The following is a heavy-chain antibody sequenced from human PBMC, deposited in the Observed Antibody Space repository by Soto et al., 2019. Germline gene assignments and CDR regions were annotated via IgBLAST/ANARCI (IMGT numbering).Heavy chain of an antibody. CDR1: GGSISSSSYY. D-gene: IGHD2-15*01. CDR2: IYYSGST. V-gene: IGHV4-39*01. Sequence: PSETLSLTCTVSGGSISSSSYYWGWIRQPPGKGLEWIGSIYYSGSTYYNPSLKSRVTISVDTSKNQFSLKLSSVTAADTAVYYCARHARYCSGSSCPDFDYWGQGTLVTVSS. J-gene: IGHJ4*02. CDR3: ARHARYCSGSSCPDFDY.